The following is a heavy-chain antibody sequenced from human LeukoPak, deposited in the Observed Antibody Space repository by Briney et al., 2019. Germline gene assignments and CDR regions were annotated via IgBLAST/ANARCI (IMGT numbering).Heavy chain of an antibody. D-gene: IGHD6-13*01. CDR2: ISGSGGST. CDR1: GFTFSSYA. J-gene: IGHJ1*01. Sequence: GGFLRLSCAASGFTFSSYAMSWVRQAPGKGLEWVSAISGSGGSTYYADSVKGRFTISRDNSKNTLYLQMNSLRAEDTAVYYCAKDRGIYSNSWYSRSAEYFQHWGQGTLVTVSS. V-gene: IGHV3-23*01. CDR3: AKDRGIYSNSWYSRSAEYFQH.